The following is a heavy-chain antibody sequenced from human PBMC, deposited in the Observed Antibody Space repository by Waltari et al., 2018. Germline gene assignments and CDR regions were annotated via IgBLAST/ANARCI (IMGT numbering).Heavy chain of an antibody. Sequence: QVQLVQSGAEVKKPGASVRVSCTASGYTFATYDINWVRQAPGQGLEYMGWMNPNSGNTGYAQKFQGRLTFTGDTSISTAYMELSSPTSEDTAVYYCASEPFYARWGQGTLVTVSS. V-gene: IGHV1-8*02. CDR1: GYTFATYD. CDR3: ASEPFYAR. J-gene: IGHJ4*02. CDR2: MNPNSGNT. D-gene: IGHD2-2*01.